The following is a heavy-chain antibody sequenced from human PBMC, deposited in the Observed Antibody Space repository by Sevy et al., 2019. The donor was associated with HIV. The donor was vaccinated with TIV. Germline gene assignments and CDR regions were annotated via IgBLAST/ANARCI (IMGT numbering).Heavy chain of an antibody. J-gene: IGHJ3*02. Sequence: GGSLRLSCAASGFILSTYGVHWVRQAPGKGLEWVSFIPYDGSNEYYADSVEGRFTISRDNSKNTVHLQMNRLRPEDTAVYYCANDGYPWVGHCSGGVCYSAFDIWGQGTMVTVSS. CDR2: IPYDGSNE. D-gene: IGHD2-8*02. CDR3: ANDGYPWVGHCSGGVCYSAFDI. CDR1: GFILSTYG. V-gene: IGHV3-30*02.